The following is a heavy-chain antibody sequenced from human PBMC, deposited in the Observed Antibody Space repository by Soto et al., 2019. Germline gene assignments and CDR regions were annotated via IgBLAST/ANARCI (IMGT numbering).Heavy chain of an antibody. J-gene: IGHJ6*02. CDR1: GGSISSSNW. Sequence: SETLSLTCAVSGGSISSSNWWSWVRQPPGKGLEWIGEIYHSGSTYYNPSLKSRVTISVDTSKNQFSLKLSSVTAADTAVYYCARQMTTVTTSHYYYYGMDVWGQGTTVTVSS. V-gene: IGHV4-4*02. D-gene: IGHD4-4*01. CDR2: IYHSGST. CDR3: ARQMTTVTTSHYYYYGMDV.